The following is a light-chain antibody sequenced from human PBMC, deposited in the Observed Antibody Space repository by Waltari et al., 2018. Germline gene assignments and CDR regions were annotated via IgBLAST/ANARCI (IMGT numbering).Light chain of an antibody. CDR3: QQYLSTPPT. Sequence: DLVMTQSPDSLAVSLGERATIHCKSRQSVLYSSNNKNYFAWYQQKPGQPPKLLIYWASTRESGVPDRFSGSGSGTDFTLTISSLQAEDVAVYYCQQYLSTPPTFGQGTKVEIK. J-gene: IGKJ1*01. CDR2: WAS. CDR1: QSVLYSSNNKNY. V-gene: IGKV4-1*01.